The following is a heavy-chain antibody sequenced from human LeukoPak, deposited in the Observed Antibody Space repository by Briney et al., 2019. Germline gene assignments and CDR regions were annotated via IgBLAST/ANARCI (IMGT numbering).Heavy chain of an antibody. CDR2: ISYDGSNK. D-gene: IGHD3-10*01. J-gene: IGHJ4*02. CDR3: AKPETSGSGSDLYYFDY. V-gene: IGHV3-30-3*02. Sequence: GGSLRLSCAASGFTFSSYAMHWVRQAPGKGLEWVAVISYDGSNKYYADSVKGRFTISRDNSKNTLYLQMNSLRAEDTAVYYCAKPETSGSGSDLYYFDYWGQGTLVTVSS. CDR1: GFTFSSYA.